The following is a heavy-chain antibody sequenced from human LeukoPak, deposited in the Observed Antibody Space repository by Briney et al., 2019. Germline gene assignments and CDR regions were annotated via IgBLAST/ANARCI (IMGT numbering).Heavy chain of an antibody. V-gene: IGHV3-7*01. J-gene: IGHJ5*02. Sequence: GGSLRLSCAASGFTFSSYWMSWVRHAPGKGLEWVANIKQDGSEKYYVDSVKGRFTISRDNAKNSLYLQMNSLRAEDTAVYYCARDLHGMATIRWFDPWGQGTLVTVSS. CDR2: IKQDGSEK. CDR1: GFTFSSYW. D-gene: IGHD5-24*01. CDR3: ARDLHGMATIRWFDP.